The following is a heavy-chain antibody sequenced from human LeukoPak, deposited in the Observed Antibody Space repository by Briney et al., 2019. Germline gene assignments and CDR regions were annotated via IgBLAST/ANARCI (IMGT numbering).Heavy chain of an antibody. Sequence: SETLSLTCTVSGGSISSYYCSWIRQPPGKGLEWIGYIYYSGSTNYNPYLKSRVTISVDTSTTQFSLKLSSVTAADTAVYYCASGIAAASLTFDYWGQGTLVTVSS. D-gene: IGHD6-13*01. CDR3: ASGIAAASLTFDY. CDR2: IYYSGST. V-gene: IGHV4-59*08. CDR1: GGSISSYY. J-gene: IGHJ4*02.